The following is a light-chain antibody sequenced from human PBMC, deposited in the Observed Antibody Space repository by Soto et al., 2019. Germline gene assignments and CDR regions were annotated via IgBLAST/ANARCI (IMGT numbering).Light chain of an antibody. V-gene: IGKV4-1*01. Sequence: DIVMTQSPDSLAVSLGERATINCKSSQTVLSSSNNLKYLAWYQQKPGQPPKLLIYWASTRDSGVPDRFSGSGSGTDFTLTISNLHAEDVAVYYCQQYYITPRTFGPGTKVDIK. CDR1: QTVLSSSNNLKY. CDR2: WAS. J-gene: IGKJ3*01. CDR3: QQYYITPRT.